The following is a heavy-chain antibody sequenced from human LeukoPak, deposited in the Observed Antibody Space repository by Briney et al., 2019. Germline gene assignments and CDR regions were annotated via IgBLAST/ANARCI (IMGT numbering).Heavy chain of an antibody. CDR2: ISYDGNNK. CDR1: GFTFSSYA. CDR3: ARDRCSGGSCRAYNYYYGLDV. V-gene: IGHV3-30*04. D-gene: IGHD2-15*01. Sequence: PGGSLGLSCAASGFTFSSYAMHWVRQTPGKGLEWVAVISYDGNNKYYADSVKGRFTISRDNSKNTLYLQMNSLRPEDTSVYYCARDRCSGGSCRAYNYYYGLDVWGEGTTVTVSS. J-gene: IGHJ6*04.